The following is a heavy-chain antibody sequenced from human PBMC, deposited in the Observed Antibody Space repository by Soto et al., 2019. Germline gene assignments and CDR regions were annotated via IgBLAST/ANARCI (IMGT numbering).Heavy chain of an antibody. Sequence: PGGSLRLSCAASGFKFPDYHMTWIRQAQGKGLEWISYINSHGTYTTYADSVRGRFTVSRDNAKNSLYLQMDSLTGEDTAVYYCACVAPTIFGAQFHQNLVDVWGQGNMVTVAS. CDR3: ACVAPTIFGAQFHQNLVDV. J-gene: IGHJ6*02. D-gene: IGHD3-3*01. V-gene: IGHV3-11*06. CDR2: INSHGTYT. CDR1: GFKFPDYH.